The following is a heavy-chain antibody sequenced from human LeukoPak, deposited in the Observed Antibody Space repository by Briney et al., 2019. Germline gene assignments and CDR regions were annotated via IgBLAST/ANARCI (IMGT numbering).Heavy chain of an antibody. D-gene: IGHD6-6*01. CDR3: AIDRGYSSSSVDY. CDR2: IYTSGST. J-gene: IGHJ4*02. V-gene: IGHV4-61*02. CDR1: GGSISSGSYY. Sequence: SETLTLTCTVSGGSISSGSYYWSWIRQPAGKGLEWIGRIYTSGSTNYNPSLKSRVTISVDTSKNQFSLKLSSVTAADTAVYYCAIDRGYSSSSVDYWGQGTLVTVSS.